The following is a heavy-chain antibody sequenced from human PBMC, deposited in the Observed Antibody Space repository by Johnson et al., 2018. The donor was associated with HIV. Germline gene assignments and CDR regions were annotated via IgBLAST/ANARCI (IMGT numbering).Heavy chain of an antibody. V-gene: IGHV3-30*03. CDR1: GFTFSSYG. D-gene: IGHD6-19*01. CDR3: ARGSGHHPGAFDI. Sequence: QVQLVESGGGVVQPGRSLRLSCAASGFTFSSYGMHWVRQAPGKGLEWVAIISYDGSDKYYADSVKGRFTISRDNSKNTLYLQMNSLRADDTAVYYCARGSGHHPGAFDIWGQGTMVTVSS. J-gene: IGHJ3*02. CDR2: ISYDGSDK.